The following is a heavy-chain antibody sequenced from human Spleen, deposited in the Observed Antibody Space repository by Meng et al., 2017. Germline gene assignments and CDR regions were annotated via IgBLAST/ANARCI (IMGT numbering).Heavy chain of an antibody. J-gene: IGHJ6*02. V-gene: IGHV3-21*01. CDR2: ISSSSSYI. D-gene: IGHD6-13*01. Sequence: GESLKISCAASGFTFSNYWMTWVRQAPGKGLEWVSSISSSSSYIYYADSVKGRFTISRDNAKNSLYLQMNSLRAEDTAVYYCARDSSSSWWYYYYGMDVWGQGTTVTVSS. CDR1: GFTFSNYW. CDR3: ARDSSSSWWYYYYGMDV.